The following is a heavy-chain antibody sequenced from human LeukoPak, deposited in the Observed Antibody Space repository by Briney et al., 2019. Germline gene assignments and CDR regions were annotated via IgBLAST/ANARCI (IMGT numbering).Heavy chain of an antibody. D-gene: IGHD2-2*01. CDR2: ISRDGVTT. J-gene: IGHJ2*01. Sequence: PGGSLRLSCAASGFNFDNYAMHWVRQAPGRALEWVSFISRDGVTTDFADSVKGRFTISRDNNKNSLYLQMNSLRTEDTALHYCAKDSATYQQLDYWYFDLWGRGTLVTVSS. V-gene: IGHV3-43*02. CDR3: AKDSATYQQLDYWYFDL. CDR1: GFNFDNYA.